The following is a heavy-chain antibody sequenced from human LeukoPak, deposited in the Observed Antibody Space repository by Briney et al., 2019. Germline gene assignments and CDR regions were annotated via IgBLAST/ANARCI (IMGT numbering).Heavy chain of an antibody. Sequence: ASVEVSCKASGYTFTSYDINWVRQATGQGLEWMGWISAYNGNTNYAQKLQGRVTMTTDTSTSTAYMELRSLRSDDTAVYYCARDLKRYCGGDCYSYYFDYWGQGTLVTVS. J-gene: IGHJ4*02. CDR2: ISAYNGNT. D-gene: IGHD2-21*02. V-gene: IGHV1-18*01. CDR1: GYTFTSYD. CDR3: ARDLKRYCGGDCYSYYFDY.